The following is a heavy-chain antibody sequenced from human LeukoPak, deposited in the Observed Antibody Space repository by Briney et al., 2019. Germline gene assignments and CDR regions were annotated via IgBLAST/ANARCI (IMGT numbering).Heavy chain of an antibody. D-gene: IGHD3-16*01. CDR3: GRDGGHWDFDL. J-gene: IGHJ4*01. Sequence: ASVKVSCKASGFNFSRYYIHWMRQAPGQGFEWMGVFYLKGGGTNYAQSFQGRVSMTRDTYATTVYMGLSSLRHDDTAVYYCGRDGGHWDFDLWGLGTPVTVSS. CDR1: GFNFSRYY. CDR2: FYLKGGGT. V-gene: IGHV1-46*01.